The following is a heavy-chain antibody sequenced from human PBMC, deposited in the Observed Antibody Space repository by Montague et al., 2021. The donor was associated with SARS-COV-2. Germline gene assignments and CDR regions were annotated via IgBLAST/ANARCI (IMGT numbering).Heavy chain of an antibody. Sequence: SETLSLTCTVSGGSIRSYYWSWTRPPPGKGLEWIGEIYSSGSTNYNPSLKSRVTISMDTSKSQFSLKLTSATAADTAVYYCARHTRGWQPFDFWGQGTLVTVSS. CDR3: ARHTRGWQPFDF. V-gene: IGHV4-59*01. CDR2: IYSSGST. CDR1: GGSIRSYY. J-gene: IGHJ4*02. D-gene: IGHD6-19*01.